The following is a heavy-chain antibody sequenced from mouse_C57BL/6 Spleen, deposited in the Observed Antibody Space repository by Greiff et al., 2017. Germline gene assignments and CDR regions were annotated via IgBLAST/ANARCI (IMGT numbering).Heavy chain of an antibody. D-gene: IGHD1-1*01. J-gene: IGHJ3*01. Sequence: VKLQESGPELVRPAASVTLSCKASGYTFTDYEMHWVKQTPVHGLEWIGAIDPETGGTAYNQKFKGKAILTADTSSSTAYMELRRLTSEESAVYYCTRSIYYYGSSRFAYWGQGTLVTVSA. V-gene: IGHV1-15*01. CDR2: IDPETGGT. CDR3: TRSIYYYGSSRFAY. CDR1: GYTFTDYE.